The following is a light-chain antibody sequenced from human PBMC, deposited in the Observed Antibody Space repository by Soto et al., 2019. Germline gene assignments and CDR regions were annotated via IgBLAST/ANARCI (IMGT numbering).Light chain of an antibody. CDR1: QSVSRSY. Sequence: EIVLTQSPGTLSSHPGDRVTLSCRASQSVSRSYVAWYQQKRGQAPRLLIYGASTRATGIPDRFSGSGSETDFTLTISRLEPEDFAVYYCQQYGTSPFTFGPGTTVDI. V-gene: IGKV3-20*01. CDR2: GAS. J-gene: IGKJ3*01. CDR3: QQYGTSPFT.